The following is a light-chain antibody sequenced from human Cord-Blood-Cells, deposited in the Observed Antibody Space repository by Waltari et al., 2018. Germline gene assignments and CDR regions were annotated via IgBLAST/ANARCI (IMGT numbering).Light chain of an antibody. CDR1: SSNIGAGYD. J-gene: IGLJ2*01. CDR2: GKS. CDR3: QSYDSSLSGVV. Sequence: QSVLTQPPSVSGAPGQRVTISCTGSSSNIGAGYDVHWYQQLPGTAPKLLLYGKSKRPSGVPDRFSGAKAGTSASLAITGLQAEDEADYYCQSYDSSLSGVVFGGGTKLTVL. V-gene: IGLV1-40*01.